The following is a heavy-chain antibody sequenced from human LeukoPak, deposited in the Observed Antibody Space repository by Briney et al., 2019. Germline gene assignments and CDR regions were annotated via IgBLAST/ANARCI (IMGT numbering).Heavy chain of an antibody. D-gene: IGHD1-26*01. J-gene: IGHJ3*02. Sequence: ASVKVSCKASGYTFTSYYMHWVRQAPGKGLEWMGGFDPEDGETIYAQKFQGRVTMTEDTSTDTAYMELSSLRSEDTAVYYCATDTPSSGSYYDAFDIWGQGTMVTVSS. CDR2: FDPEDGET. V-gene: IGHV1-24*01. CDR1: GYTFTSYY. CDR3: ATDTPSSGSYYDAFDI.